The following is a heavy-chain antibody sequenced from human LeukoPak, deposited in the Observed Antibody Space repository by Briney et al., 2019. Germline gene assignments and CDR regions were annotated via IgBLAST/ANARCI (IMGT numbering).Heavy chain of an antibody. CDR2: IYHSGST. D-gene: IGHD6-13*01. Sequence: SETLSLTCAVSGASISSNNWWWSWVRQPPGKGLEWIGEIYHSGSTNYNQSLKSRVTMSVDKPKNQFSLKLSSVTAADTAVYYCASAEPRGIIWYPYWGQGTLVTVSS. CDR3: ASAEPRGIIWYPY. CDR1: GASISSNNW. J-gene: IGHJ4*02. V-gene: IGHV4-4*02.